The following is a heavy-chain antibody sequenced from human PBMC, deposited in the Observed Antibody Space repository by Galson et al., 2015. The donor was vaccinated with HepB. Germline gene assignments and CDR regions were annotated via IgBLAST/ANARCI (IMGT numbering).Heavy chain of an antibody. D-gene: IGHD2-2*01. J-gene: IGHJ4*02. Sequence: SLRLSCAASGFTFRSYAMNWVRQAPGKGLEWVSVMRGGDGGAYYADSVRGRFTISRDYSKNTLYLQMNSLRVEDTGVYYCANGEYCSRTNCYTRPFDYWGQGVLVTVSS. CDR3: ANGEYCSRTNCYTRPFDY. CDR2: MRGGDGGA. CDR1: GFTFRSYA. V-gene: IGHV3-23*01.